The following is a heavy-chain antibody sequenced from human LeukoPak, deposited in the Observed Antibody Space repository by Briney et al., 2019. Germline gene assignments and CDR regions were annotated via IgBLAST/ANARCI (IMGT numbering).Heavy chain of an antibody. CDR2: IIPIFGTA. CDR3: AGGKQQLTGNYFDY. Sequence: ASVKVSCKASGGTFSSYAISWVRQVPGQGLEWMGGIIPIFGTANYAQKFQGRVTITTDESTSTAYMELSSLRSEDTAVYYCAGGKQQLTGNYFDYWGQGTLVTVSS. J-gene: IGHJ4*02. CDR1: GGTFSSYA. V-gene: IGHV1-69*05. D-gene: IGHD6-13*01.